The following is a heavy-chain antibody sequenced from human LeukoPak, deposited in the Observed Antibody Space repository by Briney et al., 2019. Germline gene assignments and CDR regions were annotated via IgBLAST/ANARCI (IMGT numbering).Heavy chain of an antibody. CDR3: TKARYLVGVVFMP. D-gene: IGHD3-3*01. CDR2: ISSSGSTI. J-gene: IGHJ4*02. CDR1: GFTFSDYY. Sequence: GGSLRLSCAASGFTFSDYYMSWIRQAPGKGLEWVSYISSSGSTIYYADSVKGRFTISRDNAKNSLYLQMNSLRAEDTAVYYCTKARYLVGVVFMPWGQGTLVTVSS. V-gene: IGHV3-11*04.